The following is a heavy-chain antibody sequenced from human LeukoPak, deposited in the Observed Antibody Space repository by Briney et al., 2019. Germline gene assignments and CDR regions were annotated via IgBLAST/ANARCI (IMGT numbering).Heavy chain of an antibody. CDR2: TSSGGST. D-gene: IGHD2-15*01. CDR3: ARGGPGSSFDL. V-gene: IGHV3-66*01. CDR1: GFTVSSYY. Sequence: PGGSLRLSCAASGFTVSSYYMSWVRQAPGKGLEWVSFTSSGGSTYSADSVRGRFTISRDNFKNTLYLQMNSLRAEDTAVYYCARGGPGSSFDLWGQGTLVTVSS. J-gene: IGHJ4*02.